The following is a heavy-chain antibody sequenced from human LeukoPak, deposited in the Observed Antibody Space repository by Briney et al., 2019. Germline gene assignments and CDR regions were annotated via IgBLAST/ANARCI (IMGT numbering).Heavy chain of an antibody. CDR2: IIPIFGTA. CDR1: GGTFSSYA. J-gene: IGHJ4*02. D-gene: IGHD5-24*01. V-gene: IGHV1-69*05. CDR3: ARGRWLLLGGFDY. Sequence: GASVKVSCKASGGTFSSYAISWVRQAPGQGLEWMGGIIPIFGTANYAQNVQGRVTITTDESTSTAYMELSSLRSEDTAVYYCARGRWLLLGGFDYWGQGTLVTVSS.